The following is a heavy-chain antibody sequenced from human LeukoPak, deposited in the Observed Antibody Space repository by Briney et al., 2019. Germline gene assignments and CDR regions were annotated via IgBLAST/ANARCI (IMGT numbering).Heavy chain of an antibody. Sequence: SETLSLTCTVSGYSISSGYYWGWIRQPPGKGLEWIGSIYHSGSTYYNPSLKSRVTISVDTSKNQFSPKLRSVTAADTAVYYCARAVRLWGQGTLVTVSS. CDR2: IYHSGST. D-gene: IGHD3-16*01. J-gene: IGHJ4*02. CDR3: ARAVRL. CDR1: GYSISSGYY. V-gene: IGHV4-38-2*02.